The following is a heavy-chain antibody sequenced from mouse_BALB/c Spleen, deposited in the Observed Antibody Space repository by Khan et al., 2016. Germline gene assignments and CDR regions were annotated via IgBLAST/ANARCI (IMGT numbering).Heavy chain of an antibody. J-gene: IGHJ3*01. CDR1: GYSITSDYA. V-gene: IGHV3-2*02. D-gene: IGHD2-2*01. CDR2: IRNSGST. CDR3: AIWLRQRNGFAY. Sequence: EVQLQESGPGLVKPSQSLSFSCTVTGYSITSDYAWDWIRQFRGNQLGLMGYIRNSGSTSYNQTLKSRVTITPDKSNNKVYLQLNSVTSEDTASSDCAIWLRQRNGFAYWGQGTLVTVSA.